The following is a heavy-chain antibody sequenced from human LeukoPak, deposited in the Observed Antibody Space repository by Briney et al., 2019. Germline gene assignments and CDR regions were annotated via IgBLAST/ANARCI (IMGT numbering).Heavy chain of an antibody. Sequence: GGSLRLSCAASGFTFSSYSVNWVRQAPGKGLEWVSSISSSSSYIYYADSVKGRFTISRDNAKNSLYLQMNSLRAEDTAVYYCARQRLVWFGEFMGRYYFDYWGQGTLVTVSS. J-gene: IGHJ4*02. CDR2: ISSSSSYI. CDR1: GFTFSSYS. D-gene: IGHD3-10*01. V-gene: IGHV3-21*01. CDR3: ARQRLVWFGEFMGRYYFDY.